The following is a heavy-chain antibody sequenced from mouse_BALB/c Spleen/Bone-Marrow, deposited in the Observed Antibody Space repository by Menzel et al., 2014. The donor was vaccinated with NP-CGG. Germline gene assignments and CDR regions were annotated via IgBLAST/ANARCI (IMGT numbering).Heavy chain of an antibody. CDR2: ISYDGSN. D-gene: IGHD2-4*01. Sequence: ESGPGLVKPSQSLPLTCSVTGYSITSGYYCNWIRQFPGNKLEWMGYISYDGSNNYNPSLKNRISITRDTSKNQFFLKLDSVTTEDAATYYCAREGLRRPYYYAMDYWGQGTSVIVSS. V-gene: IGHV3-6*02. J-gene: IGHJ4*01. CDR1: GYSITSGYY. CDR3: AREGLRRPYYYAMDY.